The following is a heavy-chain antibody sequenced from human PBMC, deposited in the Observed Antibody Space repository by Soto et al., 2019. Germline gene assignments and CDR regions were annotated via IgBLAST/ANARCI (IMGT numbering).Heavy chain of an antibody. Sequence: SSETLSLTCTVSGGSISSYYWSWIRQPPGKGLEWIGYIYYSGSTNYNPSLKSRVTISVDTSKNQFSLELRSVTAADTAFYYCARGRDLYKTGNCWGQGTLVTVSS. D-gene: IGHD1-1*01. J-gene: IGHJ4*02. CDR1: GGSISSYY. V-gene: IGHV4-59*12. CDR3: ARGRDLYKTGNC. CDR2: IYYSGST.